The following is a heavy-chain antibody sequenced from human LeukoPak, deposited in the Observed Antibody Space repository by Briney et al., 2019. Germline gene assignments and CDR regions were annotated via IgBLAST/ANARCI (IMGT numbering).Heavy chain of an antibody. V-gene: IGHV3-21*01. CDR3: ARGAIAVAGLFDY. CDR1: GFTFSSYS. D-gene: IGHD6-19*01. Sequence: PGGSLRLSCAASGFTFSSYSMNWVRQAPGKGLEWVSSISSSSYIYYADSVKGRFTISRDNAKNSLYLQMNSLRAEDTAVYYCARGAIAVAGLFDYWGQGTLVTVSS. CDR2: ISSSSYI. J-gene: IGHJ4*02.